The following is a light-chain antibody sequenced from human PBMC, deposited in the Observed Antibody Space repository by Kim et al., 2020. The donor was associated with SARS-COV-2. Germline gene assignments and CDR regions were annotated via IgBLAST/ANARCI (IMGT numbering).Light chain of an antibody. Sequence: EIVMTKSPATLSVSPGERATLSCRASQSVSSNLAWYQQKPGQAPRLLIYGASTRATDIPVRFSGSGSGTEFTLTISSLQSEDFGVYFCQQYNNWPSAFGPGTKVDIK. J-gene: IGKJ1*01. CDR1: QSVSSN. CDR2: GAS. CDR3: QQYNNWPSA. V-gene: IGKV3-15*01.